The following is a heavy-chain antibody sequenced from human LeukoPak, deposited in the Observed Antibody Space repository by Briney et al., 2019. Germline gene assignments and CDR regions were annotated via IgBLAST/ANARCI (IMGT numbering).Heavy chain of an antibody. CDR3: ASVIADDDAFDI. Sequence: PGGSLRLSCAASGFTFSDYYMSWIRQAPGKGLEWVSYISSSGSTIYYADSVKGRFTISRDNAKNSLYLQMNSLRAEDTAVYYCASVIADDDAFDIWGQGTMVTVSS. J-gene: IGHJ3*02. V-gene: IGHV3-11*04. CDR1: GFTFSDYY. CDR2: ISSSGSTI. D-gene: IGHD2-21*01.